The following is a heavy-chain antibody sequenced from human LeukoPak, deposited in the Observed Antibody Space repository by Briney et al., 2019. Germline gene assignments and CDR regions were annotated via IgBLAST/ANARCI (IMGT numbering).Heavy chain of an antibody. CDR2: FSRSGPDT. Sequence: PGGSLRLSCAASGFTFGSSAMSWVRQAPGKGPEWVSTFSRSGPDTYYADSVKGRFTIFRDNSKNTLYLQMNSLRAEDTAVYYYAKDLVVVPAATGDYGPGDYWGQGTLVTVSS. D-gene: IGHD2-2*01. CDR1: GFTFGSSA. V-gene: IGHV3-23*01. J-gene: IGHJ4*02. CDR3: AKDLVVVPAATGDYGPGDY.